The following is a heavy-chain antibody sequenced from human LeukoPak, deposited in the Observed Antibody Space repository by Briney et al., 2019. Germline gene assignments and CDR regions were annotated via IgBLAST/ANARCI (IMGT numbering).Heavy chain of an antibody. V-gene: IGHV1-69*13. CDR1: GGTFSSYA. CDR2: IIPIFGTA. Sequence: GASVKVSCKASGGTFSSYAISWVRQAPGQGLEWMGGIIPIFGTANYAQKFQGRVTITADESTSTAYMELSSLRSEDTAVYYCARALPTDYYDSSGYYTALDYWGQGTLVTVSS. CDR3: ARALPTDYYDSSGYYTALDY. D-gene: IGHD3-22*01. J-gene: IGHJ4*02.